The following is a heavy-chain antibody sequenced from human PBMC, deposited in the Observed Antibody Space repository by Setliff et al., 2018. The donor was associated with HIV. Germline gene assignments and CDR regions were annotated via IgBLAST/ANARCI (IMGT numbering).Heavy chain of an antibody. Sequence: SETLSLTCAVSGASFNSYFWTWIRQPPGKGLEWIGEVIQSGATNYNPSLKSRVTFSVAPSKNQFSLKLTSVTAADTAVYYCARTRDKYYDILTPAYYTDYWAQGTLVTVSS. CDR1: GASFNSYF. D-gene: IGHD3-9*01. CDR2: VIQSGAT. J-gene: IGHJ4*02. V-gene: IGHV4-34*12. CDR3: ARTRDKYYDILTPAYYTDY.